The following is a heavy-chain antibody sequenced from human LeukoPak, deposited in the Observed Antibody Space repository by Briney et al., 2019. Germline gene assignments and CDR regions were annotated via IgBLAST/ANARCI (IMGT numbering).Heavy chain of an antibody. D-gene: IGHD3-3*01. CDR3: ARVNDFWSGYRNWFDP. J-gene: IGHJ5*02. CDR1: GGSISSSSYY. CDR2: IYYSGST. V-gene: IGHV4-39*07. Sequence: PSETLSLTCTVSGGSISSSSYYWGWIRQPPGKGLEWIGSIYYSGSTYYNPSLKSRVTISVDTSKNQFSLKLSSVTAADTAVYYCARVNDFWSGYRNWFDPWGQGTLVTVSS.